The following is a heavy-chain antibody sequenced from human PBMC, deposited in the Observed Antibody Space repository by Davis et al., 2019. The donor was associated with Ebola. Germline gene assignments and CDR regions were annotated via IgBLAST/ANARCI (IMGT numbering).Heavy chain of an antibody. CDR3: ARLGYCSSTSCYVDAFDI. CDR2: INPSGGST. D-gene: IGHD2-2*01. Sequence: ASVKVSCKASGYTFTSYYMHWARQAPGQGLAWMGIINPSGGSTSYAQKFQGRVTMTRDTSTSTVYMELSSLRSEDTAVYYCARLGYCSSTSCYVDAFDIWGQGTMVTVSS. J-gene: IGHJ3*02. V-gene: IGHV1-46*01. CDR1: GYTFTSYY.